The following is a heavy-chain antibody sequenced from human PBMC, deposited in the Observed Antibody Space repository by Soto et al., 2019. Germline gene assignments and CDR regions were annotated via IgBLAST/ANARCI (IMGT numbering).Heavy chain of an antibody. CDR1: GGSFTSSNW. CDR2: IYWTGST. Sequence: LRRPLSLTCAVSGGSFTSSNWWTWVRQPPGQGLEWIGEIYWTGSTNYNPSLKSRVTISLDKSENQFSLKVTSLTAADTAVYYCASRDPGTSVDYWGQGTLVTVSS. CDR3: ASRDPGTSVDY. D-gene: IGHD1-7*01. J-gene: IGHJ4*02. V-gene: IGHV4-4*02.